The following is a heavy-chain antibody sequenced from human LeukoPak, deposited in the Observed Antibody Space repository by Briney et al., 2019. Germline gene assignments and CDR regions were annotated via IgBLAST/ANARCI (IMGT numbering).Heavy chain of an antibody. Sequence: SETLSLTCTVSGGSIRSYYWSWIRQPPGKGLEWIGYIYYSGSTNYNPSLRSRVTISVDTSKNQFSLKLSSVTAADTAVYYCARVDGYNAYWGQGTLVTVSS. V-gene: IGHV4-59*01. CDR1: GGSIRSYY. CDR2: IYYSGST. CDR3: ARVDGYNAY. D-gene: IGHD5-24*01. J-gene: IGHJ4*02.